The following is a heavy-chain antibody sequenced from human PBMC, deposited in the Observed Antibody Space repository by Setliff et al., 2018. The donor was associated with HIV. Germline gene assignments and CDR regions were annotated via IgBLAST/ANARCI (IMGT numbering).Heavy chain of an antibody. D-gene: IGHD6-19*01. CDR1: GGSISSYY. J-gene: IGHJ4*02. CDR3: ARQFRYPNRAVAGVDY. Sequence: KPSETLSLTCTVSGGSISSYYWSWIRQPPGKGLEWIGYIYYSGSTNYNPSLKSRVTISVDTSKNQFSLKLSSVTAADTAIYFCARQFRYPNRAVAGVDYWGQGTLVTVSS. V-gene: IGHV4-59*08. CDR2: IYYSGST.